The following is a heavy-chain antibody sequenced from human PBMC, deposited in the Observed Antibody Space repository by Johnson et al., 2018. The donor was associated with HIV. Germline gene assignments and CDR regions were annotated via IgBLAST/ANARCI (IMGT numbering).Heavy chain of an antibody. CDR2: ISYDGSNK. J-gene: IGHJ3*02. CDR3: ARGRKDIEAADGLDNDGFDM. D-gene: IGHD6-13*01. CDR1: GFTFSSYA. V-gene: IGHV3-30-3*01. Sequence: VESGGGVVQPGRSLRLSCAASGFTFSSYAMHWVRQAPGKGLEWVAVISYDGSNKYYADSVKGRFTISRDNSKNTLYLKMNSLRAEDTAVYYCARGRKDIEAADGLDNDGFDMWGQGTLVTVS.